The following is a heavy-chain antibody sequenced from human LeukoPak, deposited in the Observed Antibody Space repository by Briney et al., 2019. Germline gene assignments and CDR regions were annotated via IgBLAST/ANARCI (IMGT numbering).Heavy chain of an antibody. J-gene: IGHJ3*02. V-gene: IGHV1-18*01. CDR2: ISAYNGNT. D-gene: IGHD3-22*01. Sequence: ASVKVSCKASRDTFTSYEIIWVRQATGQGLEWMGWISAYNGNTNYAQKLQGRVTVTTDTSTSTAYMELRSLRSDDTAVYYCARDYYDSTSPEDAFDIWGQGTMVTVSS. CDR1: RDTFTSYE. CDR3: ARDYYDSTSPEDAFDI.